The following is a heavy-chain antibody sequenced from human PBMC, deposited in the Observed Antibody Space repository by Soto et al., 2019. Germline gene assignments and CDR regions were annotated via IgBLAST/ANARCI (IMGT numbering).Heavy chain of an antibody. J-gene: IGHJ3*02. D-gene: IGHD2-2*01. CDR1: GFTFSSYS. CDR2: ISSSSSYI. CDR3: ARPQLGYCSSTSWPHLGQDAFDI. Sequence: TVGSLRLSCAASGFTFSSYSMNWVRQAPGKGLEWVSSISSSSSYIYYADSVKGRFTISRDNAKNSLYLQMNSLRAEDTAVYYCARPQLGYCSSTSWPHLGQDAFDIWGQGTMVTVSS. V-gene: IGHV3-21*01.